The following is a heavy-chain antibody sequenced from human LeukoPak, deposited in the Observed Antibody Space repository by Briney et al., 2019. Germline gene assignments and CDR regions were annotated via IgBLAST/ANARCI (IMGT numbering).Heavy chain of an antibody. V-gene: IGHV3-7*03. D-gene: IGHD3-22*01. CDR3: AKAQYDSSGYYQNLFDY. CDR2: IKQDGSEK. J-gene: IGHJ4*02. Sequence: GGSLRLSCAASGFTFSSYWMSWVRQAPGKGLEWVANIKQDGSEKYYVDSVKGRFTISRDNAKNSLYLQMNSLRAEDTALYYCAKAQYDSSGYYQNLFDYWGQGTLVTVSS. CDR1: GFTFSSYW.